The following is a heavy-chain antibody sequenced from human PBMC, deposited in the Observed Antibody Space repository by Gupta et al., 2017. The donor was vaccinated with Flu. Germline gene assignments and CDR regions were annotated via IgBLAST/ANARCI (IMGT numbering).Heavy chain of an antibody. Sequence: QVQLVQSGAEVKKPGASVKVSCKASGYTFTGYYMHWVRQAPGQGLEWMGWINPNSGGTNYAQKLQGRVTMTRDTSISTAYMELSRLRSDDTAVYYCARDPVSDDSSANWFDPWGQGTLVTVSS. CDR1: GYTFTGYY. J-gene: IGHJ5*02. V-gene: IGHV1-2*02. D-gene: IGHD3-22*01. CDR3: ARDPVSDDSSANWFDP. CDR2: INPNSGGT.